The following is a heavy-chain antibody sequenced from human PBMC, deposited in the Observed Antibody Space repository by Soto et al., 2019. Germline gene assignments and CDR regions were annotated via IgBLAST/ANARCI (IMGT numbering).Heavy chain of an antibody. J-gene: IGHJ5*02. CDR3: AKHRDYDGNGSYNCLDL. CDR1: VLTFIRYG. D-gene: IGHD1-26*01. CDR2: ISHDGSNK. Sequence: AGTFRVSCGVLVLTFIRYGKDGVRKNPGKGLEWVTTISHDGSNKYYVDSVKGRFTISRDNSKNTLSLQMNNLRAEDTAVYYCAKHRDYDGNGSYNCLDLWGQANLVTVSS. V-gene: IGHV3-30*18.